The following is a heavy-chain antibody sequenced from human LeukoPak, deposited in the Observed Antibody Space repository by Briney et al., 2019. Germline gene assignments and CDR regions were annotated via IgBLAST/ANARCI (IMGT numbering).Heavy chain of an antibody. D-gene: IGHD2-15*01. CDR2: ISAYNGNT. CDR1: GYTFTSYV. CDR3: ARDRYGYCSGGSCPGDY. V-gene: IGHV1-18*01. Sequence: ASVKVSCKASGYTFTSYVISWVRQAPEQGLEWMGWISAYNGNTNYARKLQGRVTMTTDTSTSTAYMELRSLRSDDTAVYYCARDRYGYCSGGSCPGDYWGQGTLVAVSS. J-gene: IGHJ4*02.